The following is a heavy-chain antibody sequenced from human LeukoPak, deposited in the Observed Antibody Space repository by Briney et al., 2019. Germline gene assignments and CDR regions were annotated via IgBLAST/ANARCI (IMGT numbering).Heavy chain of an antibody. Sequence: PGGSLRLSCAASGFTFSSYAMHWVRQAPGKGLEWVAVISYDGSNKYYADSVKGRFTISRDNSKSTLYLQMNSLRAEDTAVYYCARGGDFWGQGTTVTVSS. J-gene: IGHJ6*02. CDR2: ISYDGSNK. V-gene: IGHV3-30-3*01. CDR3: ARGGDF. CDR1: GFTFSSYA.